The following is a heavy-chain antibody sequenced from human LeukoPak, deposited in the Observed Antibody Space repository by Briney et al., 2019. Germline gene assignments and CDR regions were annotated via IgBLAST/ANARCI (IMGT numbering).Heavy chain of an antibody. V-gene: IGHV3-23*01. Sequence: PGGSLRLSCAASGFTFSSYAMSWVRQAPGKGLEWVSAISGSGGSTYYADSVKGRFTISRDNSKNTLYLQMNSLRAEDTAVYYCAKDRGYYYDSMLPDYYFDYWGQGTLVTVSS. CDR1: GFTFSSYA. D-gene: IGHD3-22*01. J-gene: IGHJ4*02. CDR3: AKDRGYYYDSMLPDYYFDY. CDR2: ISGSGGST.